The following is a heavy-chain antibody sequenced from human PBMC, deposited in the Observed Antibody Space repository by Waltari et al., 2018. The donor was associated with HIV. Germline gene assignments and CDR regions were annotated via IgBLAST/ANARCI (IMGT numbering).Heavy chain of an antibody. Sequence: EVQLVETGGALVQPGGSLRVSCVASGFTSSNYWMTWVRRAPGKGLEWVANIKQDGNEKNYLDSVKGRFTISRDNAKNSLYLQMNNLRDEDSATYYCARAYSGTYRIGDYWGQGTLVTVSS. V-gene: IGHV3-7*01. J-gene: IGHJ4*02. D-gene: IGHD1-26*01. CDR3: ARAYSGTYRIGDY. CDR1: GFTSSNYW. CDR2: IKQDGNEK.